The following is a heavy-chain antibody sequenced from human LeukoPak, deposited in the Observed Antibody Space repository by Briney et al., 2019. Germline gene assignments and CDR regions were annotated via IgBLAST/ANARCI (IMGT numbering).Heavy chain of an antibody. CDR1: GFTFSSYA. V-gene: IGHV3-23*01. D-gene: IGHD3-3*01. CDR3: AKLRITIFGVDPLDTDV. CDR2: ISGSGGST. J-gene: IGHJ6*04. Sequence: GGSLRLSCAASGFTFSSYAMSWVRQAPGKRLEWVSAISGSGGSTYYADSVKGRFTISRDNSKNTLYLQMNSLRAEDTAVYYCAKLRITIFGVDPLDTDVWGKGTTVTVSS.